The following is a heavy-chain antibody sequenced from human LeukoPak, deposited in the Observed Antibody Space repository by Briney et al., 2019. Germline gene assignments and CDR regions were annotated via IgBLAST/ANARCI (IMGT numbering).Heavy chain of an antibody. CDR2: ISAYNGNT. CDR1: GYTFTSYG. J-gene: IGHJ4*02. Sequence: GASVKVSCKASGYTFTSYGISWVRQAPGQGLEWMGWISAYNGNTNYAQKLQGRVTMTTDTSTSTAYMELRSLRSDDTAVYYCAGYHYDSSGYYLDYWGQGTLVTVSS. D-gene: IGHD3-22*01. CDR3: AGYHYDSSGYYLDY. V-gene: IGHV1-18*01.